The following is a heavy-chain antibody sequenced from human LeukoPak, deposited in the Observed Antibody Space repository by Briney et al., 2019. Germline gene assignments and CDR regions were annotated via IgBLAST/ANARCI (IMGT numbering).Heavy chain of an antibody. CDR1: SGSFSGYF. D-gene: IGHD3-22*01. Sequence: SETLSLTCAVSSGSFSGYFWRWIRQPPGKGLEWIGDAGHSGSADYNPSLKSRVTISVDTSKNQFSLKLSSVTAADTAVYYCARGYDSSGYLYYYYYMDVWGKGTTVTVSS. CDR2: AGHSGSA. J-gene: IGHJ6*03. CDR3: ARGYDSSGYLYYYYYMDV. V-gene: IGHV4-34*01.